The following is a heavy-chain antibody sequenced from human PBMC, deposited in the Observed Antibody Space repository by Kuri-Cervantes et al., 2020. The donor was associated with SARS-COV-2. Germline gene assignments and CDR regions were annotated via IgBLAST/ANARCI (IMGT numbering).Heavy chain of an antibody. Sequence: PQQTHAVVSACSRVPTPQSGLCVSWIRQPPGKAPEWLARIDWDDDKYYNTSLKTRLTISKDTSKNQVLLTMTNMDPVDTATYYCALTQGSCTTVTCLKRCRFDPWGQGTLVTVSS. D-gene: IGHD2-8*01. CDR3: ALTQGSCTTVTCLKRCRFDP. J-gene: IGHJ5*02. CDR2: IDWDDDK. V-gene: IGHV2-70*11. CDR1: RVPTPQSGLC.